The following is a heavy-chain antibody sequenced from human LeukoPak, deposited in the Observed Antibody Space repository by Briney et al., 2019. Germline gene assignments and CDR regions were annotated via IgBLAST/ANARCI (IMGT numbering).Heavy chain of an antibody. CDR3: AKDKYYYGSGSYSHYFDY. J-gene: IGHJ4*02. D-gene: IGHD3-10*01. CDR1: GFTFSSYG. Sequence: GGSLRLSCAASGFTFSSYGMHRVRQAPGKGLEWVAVISYDGSNKYYADSVKGRFTISRDNSKNTLNLQMNSLRAEDTAVYYCAKDKYYYGSGSYSHYFDYWGQGTLVTVSS. V-gene: IGHV3-30*18. CDR2: ISYDGSNK.